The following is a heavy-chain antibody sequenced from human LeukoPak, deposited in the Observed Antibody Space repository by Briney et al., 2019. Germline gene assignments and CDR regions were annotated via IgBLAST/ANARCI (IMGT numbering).Heavy chain of an antibody. Sequence: SETLSLTCAVYGGSFSGYYWSWIRQPPGKGLEWIGEINHSGSTNYNPSLKSRVTISVDTPKNQFSLKLSSVTAADTAVYYCARGRGTGSYRLQPPYFDYWGQGTLVTVSS. J-gene: IGHJ4*02. CDR1: GGSFSGYY. CDR3: ARGRGTGSYRLQPPYFDY. CDR2: INHSGST. D-gene: IGHD1-26*01. V-gene: IGHV4-34*01.